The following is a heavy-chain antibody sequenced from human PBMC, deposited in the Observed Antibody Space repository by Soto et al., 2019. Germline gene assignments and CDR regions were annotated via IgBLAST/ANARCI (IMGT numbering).Heavy chain of an antibody. CDR1: GYSFTSYW. CDR3: ARRLITGTTLVGYFDY. Sequence: GESLKISCKGSGYSFTSYWIGWVRQMPGKGLEWMGIIYPGDSDTRYSPSFQGQVTISADKSISTAYLQWSSLKASDTAMYYCARRLITGTTLVGYFDYWGQGTLVTVSS. V-gene: IGHV5-51*01. D-gene: IGHD1-20*01. CDR2: IYPGDSDT. J-gene: IGHJ4*02.